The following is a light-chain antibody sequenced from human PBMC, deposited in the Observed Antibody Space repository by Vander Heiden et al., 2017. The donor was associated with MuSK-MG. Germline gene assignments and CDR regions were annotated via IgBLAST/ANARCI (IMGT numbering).Light chain of an antibody. CDR1: QSVGSSY. CDR3: KQDVRSPYT. V-gene: IGKV3-20*01. CDR2: GAS. J-gene: IGKJ2*01. Sequence: DIVLTQSPVTLSLSPGERATLCCSARQSVGSSYLAWYQQKPGQAPRLLIYGASSRATGIPDRFSGSGSGTDFTLTISRVEPEDVGVYYCKQDVRSPYTFGQGTKLEIK.